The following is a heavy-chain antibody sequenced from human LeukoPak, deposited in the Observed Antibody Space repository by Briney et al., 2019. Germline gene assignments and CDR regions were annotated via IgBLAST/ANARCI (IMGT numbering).Heavy chain of an antibody. CDR1: GFTFSDAW. Sequence: GGSLRLSCVASGFTFSDAWMSWVRQAPGKGLEWVGRIKSKIDGGTIEYAAPVKGGFTISRDDSRNTLYLQMNSLKTEDTAVYYCTTRRQDGWWGQGTLVTVSS. V-gene: IGHV3-15*01. D-gene: IGHD2-15*01. CDR3: TTRRQDGW. CDR2: IKSKIDGGTI. J-gene: IGHJ4*02.